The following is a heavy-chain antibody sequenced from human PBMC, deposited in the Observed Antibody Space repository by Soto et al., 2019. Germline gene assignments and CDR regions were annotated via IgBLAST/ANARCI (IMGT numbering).Heavy chain of an antibody. CDR3: ATGTFNFDS. V-gene: IGHV3-23*01. J-gene: IGHJ4*02. Sequence: EVQLLDSGGGLVQPGGSLRLSCAASGFTFSSYAMSWVRQAPGKGLEWDSSISGSGGSTYYADSVKGRFIISRDNSKSTLYLQMNSLRAEDTAVYYCATGTFNFDSWGQGTLVTVSS. CDR1: GFTFSSYA. CDR2: ISGSGGST.